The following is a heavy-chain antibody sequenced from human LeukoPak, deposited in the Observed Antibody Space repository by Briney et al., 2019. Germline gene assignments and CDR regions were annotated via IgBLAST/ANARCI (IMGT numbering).Heavy chain of an antibody. J-gene: IGHJ6*03. Sequence: GGSLRLSCAASGFTFSSYGMNWVRQAPGKGLEWVAVISYDGSNKYYADSVKGRFTISRDNSKNTLYLQMNSLIADEKAVDYCAEDSESGSYYYYYYMDVWGKGTTVTVPS. CDR3: AEDSESGSYYYYYYMDV. V-gene: IGHV3-30*18. CDR2: ISYDGSNK. CDR1: GFTFSSYG. D-gene: IGHD1-26*01.